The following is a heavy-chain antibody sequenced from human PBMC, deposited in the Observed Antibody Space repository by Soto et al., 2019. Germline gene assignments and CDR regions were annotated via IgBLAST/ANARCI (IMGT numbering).Heavy chain of an antibody. Sequence: GGSLRLSCAASGFTFSSYGMHWVRQAPGKGLEWVAVISYDGSNKYYADSVKGRFTISRDNSKNTLYLQMNSLRAEDTAVYYCAKGKYYYDSSGYYYRSVDAFDIWGQGTMVTGSS. J-gene: IGHJ3*02. CDR3: AKGKYYYDSSGYYYRSVDAFDI. D-gene: IGHD3-22*01. V-gene: IGHV3-30*18. CDR1: GFTFSSYG. CDR2: ISYDGSNK.